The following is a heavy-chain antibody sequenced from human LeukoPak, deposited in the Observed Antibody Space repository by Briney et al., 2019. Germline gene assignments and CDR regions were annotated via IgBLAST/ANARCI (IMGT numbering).Heavy chain of an antibody. D-gene: IGHD6-19*01. CDR2: IHHSGRT. CDR3: ARVPEAVAETYYFDY. Sequence: TSETLSLTCTVSGGSISSYFWSWIRQPPGKGLEWIGNIHHSGRTYYNPSVKSRVTISLDTSKNQFSLKLTSVTAADTAVYYCARVPEAVAETYYFDYWGQGTLVTVSS. CDR1: GGSISSYF. V-gene: IGHV4-59*13. J-gene: IGHJ4*02.